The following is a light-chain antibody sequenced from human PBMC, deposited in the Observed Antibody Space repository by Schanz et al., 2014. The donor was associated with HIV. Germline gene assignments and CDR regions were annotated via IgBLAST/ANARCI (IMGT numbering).Light chain of an antibody. CDR1: SSDVGGYNY. CDR2: EVS. J-gene: IGLJ3*02. Sequence: QSALTQPPSASGSPGQSVTISCTGTSSDVGGYNYVSWYQQHPGKAPKLMIYEVSKRPSGVPDRFSGSKSGNTASLTISGLQAEDEADYYCGSCSTTNTCTFGSGTKLTVL. V-gene: IGLV2-8*01. CDR3: GSCSTTNTCT.